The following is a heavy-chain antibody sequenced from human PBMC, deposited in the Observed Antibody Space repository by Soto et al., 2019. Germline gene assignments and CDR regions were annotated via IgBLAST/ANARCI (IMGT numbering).Heavy chain of an antibody. CDR3: ATPIGKEHCRGGSCYSGGDY. CDR2: IKQDGSEK. V-gene: IGHV3-7*03. D-gene: IGHD2-15*01. Sequence: PGGSLRLSCAASGFTFSSYWMSWVRQAPGKGLEWVANIKQDGSEKYYADSVKGRFTISRDNSRNTLYLQMSSLRAEDTAVYYCATPIGKEHCRGGSCYSGGDYWGRGALVTVSS. J-gene: IGHJ4*02. CDR1: GFTFSSYW.